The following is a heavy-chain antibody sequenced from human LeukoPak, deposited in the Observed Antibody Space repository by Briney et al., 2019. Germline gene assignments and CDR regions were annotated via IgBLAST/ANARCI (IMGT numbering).Heavy chain of an antibody. V-gene: IGHV1-18*01. CDR2: ISAYNGDT. Sequence: GASVKVSCKASGYTFTSYGISWVRQAPGQGLEWMGWISAYNGDTKYAQKFQGRFTMTIDISTSTANMELRSLRSDDTAVYYCARDHSSSCQLLDYWGQGTLVTISS. CDR1: GYTFTSYG. D-gene: IGHD6-13*01. CDR3: ARDHSSSCQLLDY. J-gene: IGHJ4*02.